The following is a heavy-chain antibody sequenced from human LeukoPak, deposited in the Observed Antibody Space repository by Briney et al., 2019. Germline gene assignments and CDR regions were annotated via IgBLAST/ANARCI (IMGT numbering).Heavy chain of an antibody. J-gene: IGHJ4*02. D-gene: IGHD5-24*01. Sequence: PGGSLRLSCAASGFTFSSYAMHWVRQAPGKGLEWVAVISYDGSNKYYAHSVKGRFTISRDNSKNTLYLQMNSLRAEDTAVYYCARDIGRDGYNLPFDYWGQGTLVTVSS. CDR1: GFTFSSYA. V-gene: IGHV3-30*01. CDR2: ISYDGSNK. CDR3: ARDIGRDGYNLPFDY.